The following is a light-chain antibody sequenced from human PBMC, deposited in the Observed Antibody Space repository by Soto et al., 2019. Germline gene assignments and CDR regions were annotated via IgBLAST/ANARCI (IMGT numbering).Light chain of an antibody. CDR1: QSVGTN. CDR2: GAS. V-gene: IGKV3-15*01. CDR3: QHYNNWPPWT. J-gene: IGKJ1*01. Sequence: EIVMTQSPDTLSVSPGERTTLSCRASQSVGTNLAWYQQNPGQAPRLLIYGASTRATGIPARFSGSGSGTEFTLTISSLQSEDFAVYYCQHYNNWPPWTFGQGTKVEIK.